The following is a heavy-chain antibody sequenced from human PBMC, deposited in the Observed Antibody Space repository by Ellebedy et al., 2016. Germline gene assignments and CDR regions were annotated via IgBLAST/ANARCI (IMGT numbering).Heavy chain of an antibody. Sequence: ASVKVSCXASGYTFTGYYMHWVRQAPGQGLEWMGWINPNSGGTNYAQKFQGRVTMTRDTSISTAYMELSSLRSEDTAVYYCAREARSSGWGAYFQHWGQGTLVTVSS. D-gene: IGHD6-19*01. J-gene: IGHJ1*01. V-gene: IGHV1-2*02. CDR1: GYTFTGYY. CDR2: INPNSGGT. CDR3: AREARSSGWGAYFQH.